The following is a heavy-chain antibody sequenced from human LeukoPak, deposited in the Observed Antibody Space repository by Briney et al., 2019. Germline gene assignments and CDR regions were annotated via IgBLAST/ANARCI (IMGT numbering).Heavy chain of an antibody. V-gene: IGHV3-33*01. Sequence: PGRSLRLSCVASGFTFSSHGMNWVRQAPGKGLGWVAVIWHGGRSQDYADSVKGRLIVSRDNSKNPMDLQMNSLRAEDTAVYYCARERSDGSGFQDACDIWGQGTMVTVSS. CDR2: IWHGGRSQ. D-gene: IGHD3-22*01. CDR1: GFTFSSHG. CDR3: ARERSDGSGFQDACDI. J-gene: IGHJ3*02.